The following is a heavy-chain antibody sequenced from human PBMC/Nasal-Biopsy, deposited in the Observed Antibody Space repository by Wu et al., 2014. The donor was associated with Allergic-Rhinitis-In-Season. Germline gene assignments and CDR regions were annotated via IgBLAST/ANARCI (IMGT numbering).Heavy chain of an antibody. CDR1: GGSIIRSNYY. V-gene: IGHV4-39*01. CDR3: VRTFYCGGDCYPGPLYTWFDP. J-gene: IGHJ5*01. CDR2: IGYVDNS. Sequence: TLSLTCTVSGGSIIRSNYYWGWIRQPPGKGLEWIGSIGYVDNSYYNPSFKTRLTISVDTSTNQFSLQLRSVTAADTAVYYCVRTFYCGGDCYPGPLYTWFDPLGTRNLVTVSS. D-gene: IGHD2-21*02.